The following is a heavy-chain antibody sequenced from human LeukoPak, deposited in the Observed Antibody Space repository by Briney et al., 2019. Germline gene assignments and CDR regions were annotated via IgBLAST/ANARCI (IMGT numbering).Heavy chain of an antibody. V-gene: IGHV3-48*01. CDR2: ISSSSSTI. CDR3: ARGLATTRATVDV. Sequence: GGSLRLSCSASGFIFRSYSMNWVRQAPGKGLEWVSYISSSSSTIYYADSVKGRFTISRDNAKNSLYLQMNSLRAEDTAVYYCARGLATTRATVDVWGKGTTVTVSS. CDR1: GFIFRSYS. D-gene: IGHD5-12*01. J-gene: IGHJ6*04.